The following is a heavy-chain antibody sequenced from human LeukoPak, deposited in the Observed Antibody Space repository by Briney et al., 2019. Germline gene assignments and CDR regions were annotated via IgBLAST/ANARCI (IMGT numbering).Heavy chain of an antibody. V-gene: IGHV3-53*01. CDR2: IYIGGST. D-gene: IGHD5/OR15-5a*01. J-gene: IGHJ4*02. CDR3: AGTVTSLVWGY. CDR1: GFTFSTNF. Sequence: PGGSLRLSCAASGFTFSTNFMTWVRQAPGKGLEWVSLIYIGGSTYYTDSVKGGFAIFINNYENPQYLQMNSLRAEGAAVYYCAGTVTSLVWGYWGQGTLVTVS.